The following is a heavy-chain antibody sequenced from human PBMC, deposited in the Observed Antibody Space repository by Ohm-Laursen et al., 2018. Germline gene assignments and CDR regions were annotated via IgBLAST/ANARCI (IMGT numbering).Heavy chain of an antibody. D-gene: IGHD6-13*01. Sequence: SLRLSCAASGFTFSSYGMHWVRQAPGKGLERVANIKQDGSEKNYVDSVKGRFTISRDNAKNSLYLQMNSLRAEDTAVYYCATADSSSWYYFDYWGQGTLVTVSS. CDR1: GFTFSSYG. CDR3: ATADSSSWYYFDY. CDR2: IKQDGSEK. V-gene: IGHV3-7*01. J-gene: IGHJ4*02.